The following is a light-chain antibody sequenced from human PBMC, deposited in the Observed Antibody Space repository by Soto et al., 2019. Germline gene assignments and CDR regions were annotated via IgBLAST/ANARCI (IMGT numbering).Light chain of an antibody. J-gene: IGKJ1*01. V-gene: IGKV1-39*01. CDR1: QPISDD. Sequence: DIQMTQSPSSLSASVGDRVTITCRTSQPISDDLDWYQQKPGKAPSLLIYTASTWDTGIPARFSGIGSGTHFTLTISSLQPEDFATYYCQQSYNTPRTFGQGTKVDIK. CDR2: TAS. CDR3: QQSYNTPRT.